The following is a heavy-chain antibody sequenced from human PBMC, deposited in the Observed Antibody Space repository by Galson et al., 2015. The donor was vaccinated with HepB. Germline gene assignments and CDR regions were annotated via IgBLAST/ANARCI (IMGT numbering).Heavy chain of an antibody. J-gene: IGHJ6*02. CDR2: IYYSGST. CDR3: ARVLTLGGSGSYRNLMDV. D-gene: IGHD3-10*01. V-gene: IGHV4-61*01. Sequence: SETLSLTCTVSGGSVSSGSYYWSWIRQPPGKGLEWIGYIYYSGSTNYNPSLKSRVTISVDTSKNQFSLKLSSVTAADTAVYYCARVLTLGGSGSYRNLMDVWGQGTTVTVSS. CDR1: GGSVSSGSYY.